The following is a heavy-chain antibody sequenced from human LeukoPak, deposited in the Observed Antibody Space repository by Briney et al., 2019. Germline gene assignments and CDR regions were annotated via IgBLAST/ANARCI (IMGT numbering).Heavy chain of an antibody. CDR3: AKSPLVVVITSWFDP. CDR2: ISSSSSYT. CDR1: GFTFSDYY. V-gene: IGHV3-11*03. D-gene: IGHD3-22*01. Sequence: GGSLRLSCAASGFTFSDYYMSWIRQAPGKGLEWVSYISSSSSYTNYADSVKGRFTISRDNSKNTLYLQMNSLRAEDTAVYYCAKSPLVVVITSWFDPWGQGTLVTVSS. J-gene: IGHJ5*02.